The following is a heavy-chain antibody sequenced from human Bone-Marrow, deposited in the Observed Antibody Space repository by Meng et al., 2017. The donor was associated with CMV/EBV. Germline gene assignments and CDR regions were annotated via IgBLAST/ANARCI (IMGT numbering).Heavy chain of an antibody. CDR1: GYTFTSYG. CDR2: ISAYNGNT. D-gene: IGHD2-2*01. CDR3: ARDRCSSTSCLMGYYYGMDV. Sequence: ASVKVSCKASGYTFTSYGISWVRQAPGQGLEWMGWISAYNGNTNYAQKLQGRVTMTTDTSTSTVYMELSSLRSEDTAVYYCARDRCSSTSCLMGYYYGMDVWGQGTMVTVSS. J-gene: IGHJ6*02. V-gene: IGHV1-18*01.